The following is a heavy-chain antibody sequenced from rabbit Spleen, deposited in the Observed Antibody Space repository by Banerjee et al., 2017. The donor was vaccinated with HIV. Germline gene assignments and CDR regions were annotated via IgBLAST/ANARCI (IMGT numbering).Heavy chain of an antibody. V-gene: IGHV1S40*01. CDR3: ARDTGSSFSSYGMDL. D-gene: IGHD8-1*01. CDR1: GFSFSNKAV. Sequence: QSLEESGGGLVKPEGSLKLSCTASGFSFSNKAVMCWVRQAPGKGLEWIACINAVTGRPVYANWAKGRFTCSKTSSTTVTLQMTSLTVADTATYFCARDTGSSFSSYGMDLWGQGTLVTVS. J-gene: IGHJ6*01. CDR2: INAVTGRP.